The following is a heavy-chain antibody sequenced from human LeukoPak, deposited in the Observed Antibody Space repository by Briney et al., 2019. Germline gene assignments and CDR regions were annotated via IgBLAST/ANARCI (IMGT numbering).Heavy chain of an antibody. CDR1: RGTFSSYA. CDR3: ASSGGLRAYNWFDP. V-gene: IGHV1-69*05. Sequence: SVTVSCKASRGTFSSYAISWVRQAPGQGLEWMGGIIPIFGTAHYAQKFQGRVTITTDESRSTAYMELSSLRSEETAVYYCASSGGLRAYNWFDPWGQGTLVTVSS. D-gene: IGHD3-16*01. CDR2: IIPIFGTA. J-gene: IGHJ5*02.